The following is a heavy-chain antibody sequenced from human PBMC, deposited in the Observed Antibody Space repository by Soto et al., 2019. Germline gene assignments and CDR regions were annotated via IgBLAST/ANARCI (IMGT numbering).Heavy chain of an antibody. D-gene: IGHD2-2*01. CDR1: GFTVSSNY. Sequence: GGALRLSCAASGFTVSSNYMSWVRQAPGKGLEWVSATSASGGSTYYADSAKGRFTISRDNSNNTLFLQMNSLRAEDTAKYYCAKMPGSGSSDALHLWGQGTMVTVSS. CDR2: TSASGGST. CDR3: AKMPGSGSSDALHL. V-gene: IGHV3-23*01. J-gene: IGHJ3*01.